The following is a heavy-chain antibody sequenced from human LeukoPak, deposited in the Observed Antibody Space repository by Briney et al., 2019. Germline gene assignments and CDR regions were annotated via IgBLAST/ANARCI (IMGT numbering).Heavy chain of an antibody. V-gene: IGHV3-21*01. Sequence: GSLRLSCAASGFTFSTYSMNWVRQAPGKGLEWVSSISGSSSFIYYADSVKGRFTISRDNAKNSLYLQMNSLRAEDTAVYYCARRDPIRNYGMDVWGQGTTVTVSS. CDR1: GFTFSTYS. J-gene: IGHJ6*02. CDR3: ARRDPIRNYGMDV. CDR2: ISGSSSFI. D-gene: IGHD3-3*01.